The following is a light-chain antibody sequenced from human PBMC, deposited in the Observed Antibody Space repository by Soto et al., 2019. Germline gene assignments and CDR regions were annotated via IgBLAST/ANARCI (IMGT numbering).Light chain of an antibody. V-gene: IGKV1-12*01. CDR1: QDIRSW. Sequence: DIQMTQSPSYVSASVGDRVSITCRASQDIRSWLAWYQQRPGKAPKLLIYAATTLQSGVPSRFSGSGSGTTFTLAINNLQPEDFASYFCQQANSFPLTFGGGTTVDIK. CDR2: AAT. CDR3: QQANSFPLT. J-gene: IGKJ4*01.